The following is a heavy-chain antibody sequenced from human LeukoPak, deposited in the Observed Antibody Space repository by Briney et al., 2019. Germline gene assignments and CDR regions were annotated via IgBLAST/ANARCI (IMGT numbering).Heavy chain of an antibody. J-gene: IGHJ4*02. CDR1: GFTVSSNY. Sequence: GGSLRLSCAASGFTVSSNYMSWVRQGPGEGLECVSVISNDGDTYYADSVKGRFTISRDTSKNTLSLQMNSLRAEDTAAYYCAGDKATGGWYEFDYWGQGTLVTVSS. CDR3: AGDKATGGWYEFDY. D-gene: IGHD6-19*01. V-gene: IGHV3-53*01. CDR2: ISNDGDT.